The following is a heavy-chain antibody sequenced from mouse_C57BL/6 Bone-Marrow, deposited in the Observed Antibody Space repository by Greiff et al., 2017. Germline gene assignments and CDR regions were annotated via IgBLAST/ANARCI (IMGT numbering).Heavy chain of an antibody. CDR3: ARHYSNSDAMDY. Sequence: DVKLVESGGGLVQPGESLKLSCESNEYEFPSYGMSWVSQTPEKRLELVAAINSDGGSTYYPDTMERRFIISRDNTKKTLYLQMSSLRSDDTAWYYCARHYSNSDAMDYWGQGTSVTVSS. D-gene: IGHD2-5*01. CDR1: EYEFPSYG. V-gene: IGHV5-2*01. CDR2: INSDGGST. J-gene: IGHJ4*01.